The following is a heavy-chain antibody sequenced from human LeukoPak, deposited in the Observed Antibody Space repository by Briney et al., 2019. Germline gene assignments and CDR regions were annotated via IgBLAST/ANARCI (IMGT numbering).Heavy chain of an antibody. V-gene: IGHV1-24*01. CDR2: FDPEDGET. J-gene: IGHJ4*02. CDR3: ATGHRWELPNFDY. CDR1: GYTFTSYY. D-gene: IGHD2-15*01. Sequence: ASVKVSCKASGYTFTSYYMHWVRQAPGKGLEWMGGFDPEDGETIYAQKFQGRVTMTEDTSTDTAYMELSSLRSEDTAVYYCATGHRWELPNFDYWGQGTLVTVSS.